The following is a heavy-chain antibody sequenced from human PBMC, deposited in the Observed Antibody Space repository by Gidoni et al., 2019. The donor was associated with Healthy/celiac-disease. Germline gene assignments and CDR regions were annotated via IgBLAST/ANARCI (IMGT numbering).Heavy chain of an antibody. CDR3: ARTPIAARPLAWFDP. J-gene: IGHJ5*02. V-gene: IGHV2-26*01. D-gene: IGHD6-6*01. CDR2: IFSNDEK. CDR1: GFSLSNARMG. Sequence: QVTLKESGPVLVKPTETLTLTCTVSGFSLSNARMGVSWIRQPPGKALEWLAHIFSNDEKSYSTSLKSRLTISKDTSKSQVVLTMTNMDPVDTATYYCARTPIAARPLAWFDPWGQGTLVTVSS.